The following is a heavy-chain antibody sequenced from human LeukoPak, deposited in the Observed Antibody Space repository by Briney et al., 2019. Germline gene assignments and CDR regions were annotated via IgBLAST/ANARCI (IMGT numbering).Heavy chain of an antibody. J-gene: IGHJ6*02. V-gene: IGHV1-69*13. Sequence: ASVKVSCTASGGTFSSYAISWVRQAPGQGLEWMGGIIPIFGTANYAQKFQGRVTITADESTSTAYMELSSLRSEDTAVYYCARDSAITSSSSAIYYYYGMDVWGQGTTVTVSS. D-gene: IGHD6-6*01. CDR2: IIPIFGTA. CDR3: ARDSAITSSSSAIYYYYGMDV. CDR1: GGTFSSYA.